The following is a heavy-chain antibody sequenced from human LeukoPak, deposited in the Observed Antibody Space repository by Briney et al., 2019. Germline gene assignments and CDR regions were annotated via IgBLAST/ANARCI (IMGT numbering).Heavy chain of an antibody. CDR2: IYISGST. CDR3: ARDSYGSGSYYPQGYYYYMDV. CDR1: GVTISSYS. Sequence: SETLSLTCTASGVTISSYSWSWIRQAAGKGLEWMGRIYISGSTNYNPSLQSRVTISVDKSKNQFSLKLSSVTAADTAVYYCARDSYGSGSYYPQGYYYYMDVWGKGTTVTVSS. J-gene: IGHJ6*03. D-gene: IGHD3-10*01. V-gene: IGHV4-4*07.